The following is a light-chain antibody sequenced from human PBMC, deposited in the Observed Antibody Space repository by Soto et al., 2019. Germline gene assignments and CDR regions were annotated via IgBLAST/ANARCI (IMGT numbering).Light chain of an antibody. CDR1: QSISCSY. CDR3: QQYGSSSDT. J-gene: IGKJ2*01. V-gene: IGKV3-20*01. CDR2: AAS. Sequence: EIVLTQSPGTLSLSPGERATLSCRASQSISCSYLAWYQQKPGQAPRLLIYAASSRATGIPDRFSGSGSGTDFTLTISRLEPEDFAVDYCQQYGSSSDTFGLGTQLEIK.